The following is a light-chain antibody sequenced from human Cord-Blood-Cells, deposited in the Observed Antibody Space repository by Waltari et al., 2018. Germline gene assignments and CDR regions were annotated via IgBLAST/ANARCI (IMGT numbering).Light chain of an antibody. Sequence: EIVFTQPPGTLSLSPGERATLPCRARQSVSGGYLAGYQQKPGQAPRLLIYGASSRATGIPDRFSGSGSGTDFTLTISRLEPEDFAVYYCQQYGSSPTFGQGTKLEIK. V-gene: IGKV3-20*01. CDR2: GAS. CDR1: QSVSGGY. CDR3: QQYGSSPT. J-gene: IGKJ2*01.